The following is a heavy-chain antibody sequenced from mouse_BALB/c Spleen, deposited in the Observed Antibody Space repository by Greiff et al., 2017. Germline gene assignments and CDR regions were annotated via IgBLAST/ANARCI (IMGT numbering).Heavy chain of an antibody. CDR2: IDPANCNT. J-gene: IGHJ3*01. CDR1: GFNIKDTY. V-gene: IGHV14-3*02. D-gene: IGHD2-14*01. Sequence: EVQLQQSGAELVKPGASVKLSCTASGFNIKDTYMHWVKQRPEQGLEWIGRIDPANCNTKYDPKFQGKATITADTSSNTAYLQLSSLTSEDTAVYYCAYYRYDRLAYWGQGTLVTVSA. CDR3: AYYRYDRLAY.